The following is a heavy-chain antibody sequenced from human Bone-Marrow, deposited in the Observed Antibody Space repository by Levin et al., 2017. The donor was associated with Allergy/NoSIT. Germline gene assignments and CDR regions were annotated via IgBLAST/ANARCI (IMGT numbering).Heavy chain of an antibody. CDR2: ISYDGSNK. Sequence: GESLKISCAASGFTFSSYAMHWVRQAPGKGLEWVAVISYDGSNKYYADSVKGRFTISRDNSKNTLYLQMNSLRAEDTAVYYCARDRQSGYGRTYYYYGMDVWGQGTTVTVSS. CDR3: ARDRQSGYGRTYYYYGMDV. CDR1: GFTFSSYA. V-gene: IGHV3-30-3*01. J-gene: IGHJ6*02. D-gene: IGHD5-18*01.